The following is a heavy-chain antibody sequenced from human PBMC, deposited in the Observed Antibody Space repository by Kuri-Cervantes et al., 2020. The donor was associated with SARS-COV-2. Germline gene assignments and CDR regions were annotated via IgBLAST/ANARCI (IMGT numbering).Heavy chain of an antibody. D-gene: IGHD7-27*01. V-gene: IGHV3-11*04. J-gene: IGHJ4*02. CDR3: ARDLRLGNSLDY. Sequence: GESLKISCPASGFIFSDYYMTWIRQPPGKGLEWVSYISSSGSATNYTDSVKGRFTISRDNAKNSVYLQMNSLRAEDTAVYYCARDLRLGNSLDYWGQGTLVTVSS. CDR1: GFIFSDYY. CDR2: ISSSGSAT.